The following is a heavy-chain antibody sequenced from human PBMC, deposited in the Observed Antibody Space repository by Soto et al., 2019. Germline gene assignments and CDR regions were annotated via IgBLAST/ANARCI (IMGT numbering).Heavy chain of an antibody. J-gene: IGHJ4*02. CDR3: ASVNGDYVFDY. Sequence: QVQLVESGGGVVQPGTSLRLSCAASGFTFRRYGMHWVRQAPGKGLEWVAIIWYDGSNKNYADSVKGRFTISRDNSKNTLYLQMNSLRAEDTAVYYCASVNGDYVFDYWGQGTLVTVSS. CDR1: GFTFRRYG. D-gene: IGHD4-17*01. V-gene: IGHV3-33*01. CDR2: IWYDGSNK.